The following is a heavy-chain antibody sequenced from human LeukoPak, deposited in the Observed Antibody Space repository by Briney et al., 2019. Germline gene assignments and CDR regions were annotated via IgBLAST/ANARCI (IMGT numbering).Heavy chain of an antibody. D-gene: IGHD4-17*01. CDR3: ARGGYGDYAGDFDY. CDR1: GFTFSSYS. J-gene: IGHJ4*02. V-gene: IGHV3-21*01. CDR2: ISSSSSYI. Sequence: PGGSLRLSCAASGFTFSSYSMNWVRRAPGKGLEWASSISSSSSYIYYADSVKGRFTISRDNAKNSLYLQMNSLRAEDTAVYYCARGGYGDYAGDFDYWGQGTLVTVSS.